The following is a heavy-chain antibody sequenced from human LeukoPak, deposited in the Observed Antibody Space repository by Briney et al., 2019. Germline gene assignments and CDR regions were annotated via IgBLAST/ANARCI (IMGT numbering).Heavy chain of an antibody. CDR1: GYTFTSYG. D-gene: IGHD3-16*01. V-gene: IGHV1-18*01. J-gene: IGHJ4*02. CDR3: ARDQGGY. Sequence: ASVKVSCKASGYTFTSYGISWVRQAPGQGLEWMAWISAYNGNTDYAQNLRGRVTMTTDTSTSTAYMELSSLRSEDTAVYYCARDQGGYWGQGTLVTVSS. CDR2: ISAYNGNT.